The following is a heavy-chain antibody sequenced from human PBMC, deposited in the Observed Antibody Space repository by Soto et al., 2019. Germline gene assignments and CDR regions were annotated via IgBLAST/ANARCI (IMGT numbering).Heavy chain of an antibody. J-gene: IGHJ3*02. CDR1: GGSVSTYF. Sequence: PSETLSLTCTVSGGSVSTYFWIWIRQPPGKGLEWIGYIYYSGSTNYNPSLKSRVTISVDTSKNQFSLKVSSVTAADTAVYYCARAGGYKAAAFDIWGQGTMVTVSS. CDR3: ARAGGYKAAAFDI. CDR2: IYYSGST. V-gene: IGHV4-59*02. D-gene: IGHD3-16*01.